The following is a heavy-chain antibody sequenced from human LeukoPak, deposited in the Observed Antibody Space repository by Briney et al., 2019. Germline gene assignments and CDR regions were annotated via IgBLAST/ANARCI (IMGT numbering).Heavy chain of an antibody. D-gene: IGHD3-3*01. J-gene: IGHJ4*02. CDR1: GFTFSSYA. CDR2: ISGSGGST. CDR3: AKERGIWSGYRDY. V-gene: IGHV3-23*01. Sequence: GGSPRLSCAASGFTFSSYAMSWVRQAPGKGLEWVPAISGSGGSTYYADSVKGRFTISRDNSKNTLYLQMNSLRAEDTAVYYCAKERGIWSGYRDYWGQGTLVTVSS.